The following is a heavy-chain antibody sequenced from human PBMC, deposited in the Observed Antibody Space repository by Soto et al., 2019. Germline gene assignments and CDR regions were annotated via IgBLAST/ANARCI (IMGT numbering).Heavy chain of an antibody. CDR1: GFTFSSYA. V-gene: IGHV3-23*01. D-gene: IGHD3-16*02. Sequence: GGSLRLSCAASGFTFSSYAMSWVRQAPGKGLEWVSAISGSGGSTYYADSVKGRFTISRDNSKNTLYLQMNSLRAEDTAVYYCAKDSVYDYVWGRHRHLAYWGQGTLVTVSS. J-gene: IGHJ4*02. CDR3: AKDSVYDYVWGRHRHLAY. CDR2: ISGSGGST.